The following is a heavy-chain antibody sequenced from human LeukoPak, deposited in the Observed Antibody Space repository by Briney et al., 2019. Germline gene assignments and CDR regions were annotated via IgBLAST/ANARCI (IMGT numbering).Heavy chain of an antibody. CDR3: AKDQWPDSSGLYYYYYDMDV. D-gene: IGHD6-19*01. CDR1: GFTFSSYG. J-gene: IGHJ6*02. V-gene: IGHV3-30*18. CDR2: ISYDGSNK. Sequence: GGSLRLSCAASGFTFSSYGMHWVRQAPGKGLEWVAVISYDGSNKHYADSVKGRFTISRDNSKNTLYLQMNSLRAEDTAVYYCAKDQWPDSSGLYYYYYDMDVWGQGTTVTVSS.